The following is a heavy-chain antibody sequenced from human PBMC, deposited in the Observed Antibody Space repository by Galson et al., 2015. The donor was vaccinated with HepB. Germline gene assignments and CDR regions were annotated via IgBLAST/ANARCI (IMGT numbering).Heavy chain of an antibody. J-gene: IGHJ3*02. Sequence: SVTVSCKASGYTFTGYYMHWVRQAPGQGLEWMGRINPNSGGTNYAQKFQGRVTMTRDTSISTAYMELSRLRSDDTAAYYCARVSWFGELKGAFDIWGQGTMVTVSS. CDR3: ARVSWFGELKGAFDI. D-gene: IGHD3-10*01. V-gene: IGHV1-2*06. CDR1: GYTFTGYY. CDR2: INPNSGGT.